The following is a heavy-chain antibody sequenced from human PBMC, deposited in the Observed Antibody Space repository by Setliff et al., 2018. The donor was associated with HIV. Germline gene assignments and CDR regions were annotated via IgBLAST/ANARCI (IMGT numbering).Heavy chain of an antibody. CDR2: IYYSGST. CDR3: ARGGGPDTNFDS. V-gene: IGHV4-39*07. J-gene: IGHJ4*02. CDR1: GETIRNGFYY. Sequence: SETLSLTCTVSGETIRNGFYYWHWMRQPPGKGLEWIGSIYYSGSTHYKSSLKSRVTISVDTSKNQFSLRLSSVTAADTAVYYCARGGGPDTNFDSWGWGTLVTVSS.